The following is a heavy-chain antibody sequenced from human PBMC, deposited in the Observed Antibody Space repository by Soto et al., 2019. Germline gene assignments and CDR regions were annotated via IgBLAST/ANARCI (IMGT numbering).Heavy chain of an antibody. CDR2: ISGGGSNT. V-gene: IGHV3-23*01. CDR1: GFPFSSYV. J-gene: IGHJ6*02. Sequence: EVQLLESGGGLVQRGGSLRLSCAASGFPFSSYVMSWVRQAPGKGLEWVSGISGGGSNTFYADSVKGRFTISRDNSKNTLLLQMNSLGAEDTAVYYCAKALDGIDDYFYAMGVWGQGTTVTVSS. CDR3: AKALDGIDDYFYAMGV. D-gene: IGHD1-1*01.